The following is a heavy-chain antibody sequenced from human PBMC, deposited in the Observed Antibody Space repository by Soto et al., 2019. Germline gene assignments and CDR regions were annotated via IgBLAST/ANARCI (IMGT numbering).Heavy chain of an antibody. CDR3: ARGRWLNY. Sequence: PSETLSLTCAVYGGSFSGYYWSWIRQPPGKGLEWIGEINHSGSTNYNPSIKSRVTISVDTSKNQFSLKLSSVTAADTAVYYCARGRWLNYWGQGTLVT. V-gene: IGHV4-34*01. CDR2: INHSGST. J-gene: IGHJ4*02. D-gene: IGHD5-12*01. CDR1: GGSFSGYY.